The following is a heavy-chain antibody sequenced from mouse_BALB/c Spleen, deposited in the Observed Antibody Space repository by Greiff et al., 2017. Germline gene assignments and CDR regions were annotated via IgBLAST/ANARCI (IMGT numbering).Heavy chain of an antibody. Sequence: DVHLVESGGGLVQPGGSLRLSCATSGFTFTDYYMSWVRQPPGKALEWLGFIRNKANGYTTEYSASVKGRFTISRDNSQSILYLQMNTLRAEDSATYYCARDYYGSSDYFDYWGQGTTLTVSS. CDR3: ARDYYGSSDYFDY. CDR2: IRNKANGYTT. V-gene: IGHV7-3*02. J-gene: IGHJ2*01. CDR1: GFTFTDYY. D-gene: IGHD1-1*01.